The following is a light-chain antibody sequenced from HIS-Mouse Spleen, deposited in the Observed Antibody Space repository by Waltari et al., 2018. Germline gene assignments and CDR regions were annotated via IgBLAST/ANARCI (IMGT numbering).Light chain of an antibody. J-gene: IGLJ3*02. Sequence: QSALTQPASVSGSPGQSITISCTGTSSDVGSYNLVSWYQQHPGKAPKLMIYEGSKRPSGVSKRFHGSKAGKTDSLTIAGLQAEDEADYYCCSYAGSSTWVFGGGTKLTVL. CDR3: CSYAGSSTWV. CDR1: SSDVGSYNL. V-gene: IGLV2-23*01. CDR2: EGS.